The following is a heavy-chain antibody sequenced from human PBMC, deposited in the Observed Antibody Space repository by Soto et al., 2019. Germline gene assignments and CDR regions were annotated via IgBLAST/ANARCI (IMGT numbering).Heavy chain of an antibody. V-gene: IGHV3-48*01. CDR1: GFIFSSYS. J-gene: IGHJ6*03. Sequence: GGSLRLSCAASGFIFSSYSLMWVRQAPGKGLEWVSYINSGSTTIYYADSVRGRFTVSRDNAKQSMYLQMNSLRGEDTAVYYCARDMSGDYYYYMDVWGKGTTVTVPS. CDR2: INSGSTTI. CDR3: ARDMSGDYYYYMDV. D-gene: IGHD3-10*02.